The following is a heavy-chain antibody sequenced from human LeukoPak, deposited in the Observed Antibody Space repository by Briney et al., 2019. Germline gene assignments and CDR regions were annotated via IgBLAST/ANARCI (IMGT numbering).Heavy chain of an antibody. Sequence: SAKVSCKASGGTFSSYAISWVRQAPGQGLEWMGGIIPIFGTANYAQKFQGRVTITADKSTSTAYMELSSLRSEDTAVYYCARVPWGYSRKNYYYYMDVWGKGTTVTVSS. CDR3: ARVPWGYSRKNYYYYMDV. CDR2: IIPIFGTA. V-gene: IGHV1-69*06. J-gene: IGHJ6*03. CDR1: GGTFSSYA. D-gene: IGHD5-18*01.